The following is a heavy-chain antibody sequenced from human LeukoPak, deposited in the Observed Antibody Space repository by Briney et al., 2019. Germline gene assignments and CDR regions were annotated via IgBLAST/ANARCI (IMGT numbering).Heavy chain of an antibody. Sequence: GGSLRLSCAASGFTLSNAWMNWVRQAPGKGLEWVSSISSSSSYIYYADSVKGRFTISRDNAKNSLYLQMNSLRAEDTAVYYCARGYSYGPPNDYWGQGTLVTVSS. CDR2: ISSSSSYI. J-gene: IGHJ4*02. V-gene: IGHV3-21*01. D-gene: IGHD5-18*01. CDR3: ARGYSYGPPNDY. CDR1: GFTLSNAW.